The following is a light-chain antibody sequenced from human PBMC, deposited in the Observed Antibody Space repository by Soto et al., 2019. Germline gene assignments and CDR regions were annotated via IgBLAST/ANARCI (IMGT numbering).Light chain of an antibody. V-gene: IGKV1-39*01. J-gene: IGKJ1*01. Sequence: DIQMTQSPSSLSASVGDRVTITCRASQSISSYFNWYQQNPGKAPKLLISAASSLKSGAPSRLSGSGSGTAVTLLSSNRAPEDFGAYHCQQSDSTPVTFGQGAKVESK. CDR3: QQSDSTPVT. CDR1: QSISSY. CDR2: AAS.